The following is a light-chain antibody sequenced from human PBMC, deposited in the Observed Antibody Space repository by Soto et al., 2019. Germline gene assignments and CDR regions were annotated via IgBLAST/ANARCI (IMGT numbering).Light chain of an antibody. CDR1: SSDVGGYNY. Sequence: QSALTQPRSVSGSPGQSVTISCTGTSSDVGGYNYVPWYQQHPDKAPKLMIYVVSKRPSGVPDRFSGSKSGNTASLTISGLQAEDEADYYCCSYTGSYTLFGGGTKLTVL. CDR3: CSYTGSYTL. V-gene: IGLV2-11*01. CDR2: VVS. J-gene: IGLJ3*02.